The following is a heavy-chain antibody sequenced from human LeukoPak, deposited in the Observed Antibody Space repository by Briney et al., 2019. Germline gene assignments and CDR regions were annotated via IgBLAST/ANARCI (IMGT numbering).Heavy chain of an antibody. V-gene: IGHV3-23*01. Sequence: GGSLRLSCAASGFTFSSYAMSWVRQAPGKGLEWVSAISGSGGSTYYADSVKGRFTISRDNSRNTLYLQMNSLRAEDTAVYYCAKDRAFYYDSSAVSRYWGQGTLVTVSS. D-gene: IGHD3-22*01. CDR3: AKDRAFYYDSSAVSRY. J-gene: IGHJ4*02. CDR1: GFTFSSYA. CDR2: ISGSGGST.